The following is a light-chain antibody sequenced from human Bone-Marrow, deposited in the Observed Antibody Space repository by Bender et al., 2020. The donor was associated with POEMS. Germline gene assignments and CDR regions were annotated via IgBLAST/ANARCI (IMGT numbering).Light chain of an antibody. CDR2: GNI. J-gene: IGLJ1*01. Sequence: SVLTQPPSMSGAPGQRVTISCTGSNSNIGADFDVHWYQQLPGTVPKLLIHGNINRPSGVPDRFSGSKSGDTASLTISGLQADDEADYYCCSYTTSSTRVFGTGTKVTVL. CDR3: CSYTTSSTRV. V-gene: IGLV1-40*03. CDR1: NSNIGADFD.